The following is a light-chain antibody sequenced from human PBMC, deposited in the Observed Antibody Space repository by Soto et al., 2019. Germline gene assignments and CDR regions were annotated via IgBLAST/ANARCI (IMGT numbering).Light chain of an antibody. CDR1: QSVSSN. CDR2: GAS. J-gene: IGKJ1*01. V-gene: IGKV3-15*01. CDR3: QQYNNLPGT. Sequence: EIVMTQSPATLSVSPGERATLSCRASQSVSSNLAWYQQKPGQAPRLLIYGASTRATGIPARFSGSGSGTEFTLTISSLQSEYFAVYYCQQYNNLPGTFGQVTNV.